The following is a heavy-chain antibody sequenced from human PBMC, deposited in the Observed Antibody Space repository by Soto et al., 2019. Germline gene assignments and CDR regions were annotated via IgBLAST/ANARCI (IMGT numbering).Heavy chain of an antibody. CDR2: INPSGGST. J-gene: IGHJ6*02. Sequence: ASVKVSCKASGYTLSSYYMHWVRQAPGQGLEWMGFINPSGGSTNYAQKFLGRVTMTRDTSTSTVYMELSSLRSEDTAVYYCARGGYYDTTGYYYGMDVWGQGTTVTVSS. D-gene: IGHD3-22*01. V-gene: IGHV1-46*01. CDR1: GYTLSSYY. CDR3: ARGGYYDTTGYYYGMDV.